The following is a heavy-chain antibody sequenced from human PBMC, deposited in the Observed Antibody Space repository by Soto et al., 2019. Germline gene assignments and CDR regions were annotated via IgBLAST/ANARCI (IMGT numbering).Heavy chain of an antibody. CDR3: VKASKYSSSQGWVDP. CDR1: GFSFDGDA. D-gene: IGHD6-6*01. CDR2: ISWNSGNI. J-gene: IGHJ5*02. Sequence: EVQLVESGGGLVQPGRSLRLSCAASGFSFDGDAMNWVRQPPGKGLEWVSGISWNSGNIDYAVSVKGRFTISRDNAKNSLYNTMNSLRAEDTASSYCVKASKYSSSQGWVDPVADGTMVTVSS. V-gene: IGHV3-9*01.